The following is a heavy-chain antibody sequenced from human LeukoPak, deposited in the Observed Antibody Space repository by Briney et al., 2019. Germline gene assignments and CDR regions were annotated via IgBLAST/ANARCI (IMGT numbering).Heavy chain of an antibody. V-gene: IGHV4-39*01. CDR1: GGSISSNSYY. D-gene: IGHD3-10*01. J-gene: IGHJ5*02. CDR3: ARSPLLLSFGEFSQGWFDP. Sequence: DPSETLSLTCTVSGGSISSNSYYWGWIRQPPGKGLEWIGSIYYSGNTSYSPSLKSRVTISVDTSKNQFSLRLTSVTAADTAVYFCARSPLLLSFGEFSQGWFDPWGHGTLVTVSS. CDR2: IYYSGNT.